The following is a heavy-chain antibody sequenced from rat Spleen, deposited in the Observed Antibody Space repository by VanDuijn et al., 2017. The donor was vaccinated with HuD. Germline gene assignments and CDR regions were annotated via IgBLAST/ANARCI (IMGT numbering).Heavy chain of an antibody. V-gene: IGHV2-47*01. D-gene: IGHD1-11*01. CDR2: TWSNGGT. J-gene: IGHJ3*01. CDR3: TRTYGGYTSHWFAY. Sequence: QVQLEESGPGLVQTSQTLSLTCNVSGLSLTTNSVNWIRQRPGKGLEWMGVTWSNGGTNYNSALRSRLTISRDTSKSQVFLEMNSLQTEDTAIYFCTRTYGGYTSHWFAYWGQGTLVTVSS. CDR1: GLSLTTNS.